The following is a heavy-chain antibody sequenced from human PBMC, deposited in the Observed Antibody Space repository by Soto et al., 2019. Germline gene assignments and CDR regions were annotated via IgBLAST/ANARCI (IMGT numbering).Heavy chain of an antibody. V-gene: IGHV5-51*01. CDR2: IYPGYSDT. J-gene: IGHJ5*02. Sequence: GESLKISFKGSGYSFTNYLIGWVRQMPVKGLEWMGSIYPGYSDTRYSPSFQGQVTISVDKSINTAYLQWNSLKASDTAMYFSARHDICNTAIRHNWFDPLGQGTLFTVSS. CDR3: ARHDICNTAIRHNWFDP. CDR1: GYSFTNYL. D-gene: IGHD3-9*01.